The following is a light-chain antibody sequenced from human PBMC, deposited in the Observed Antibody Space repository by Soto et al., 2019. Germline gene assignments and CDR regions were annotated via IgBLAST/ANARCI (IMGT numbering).Light chain of an antibody. CDR1: PSVSGRN. V-gene: IGKV3-20*01. Sequence: DIVLPQSPDILSLSPGERATLSCRASPSVSGRNVAWYQHRPGQSPRLLIYGAVHRATGISERFTGSGSGTDFTLTISRLEPEDSAVYYCLQFMQSPRTFGQGTKVEIK. J-gene: IGKJ1*01. CDR2: GAV. CDR3: LQFMQSPRT.